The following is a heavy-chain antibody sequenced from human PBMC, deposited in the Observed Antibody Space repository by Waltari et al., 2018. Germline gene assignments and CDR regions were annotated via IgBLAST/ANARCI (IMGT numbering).Heavy chain of an antibody. J-gene: IGHJ3*02. V-gene: IGHV4-34*01. Sequence: QVQLQQWGAGLLKPSETLSLTCAVYGGSFSGYYWSWIRRPPGKGLEWIGEINHIGSTNYNPSLKSRVTISVDTSKNQFSLKLSSVTAADTAVYYCARPDLTVVKVGGAFDIWGQGTMVTVSS. CDR2: INHIGST. CDR3: ARPDLTVVKVGGAFDI. D-gene: IGHD2-15*01. CDR1: GGSFSGYY.